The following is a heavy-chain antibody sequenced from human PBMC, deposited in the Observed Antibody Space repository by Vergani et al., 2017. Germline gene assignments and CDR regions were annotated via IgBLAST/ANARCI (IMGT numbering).Heavy chain of an antibody. J-gene: IGHJ4*02. D-gene: IGHD2-2*01. CDR2: ISGSSSHI. V-gene: IGHV3-48*01. Sequence: EVQLVESGGGLVQPGGSLTLSCAASGFSFSLYGMNWVRQAPGKGLEWVSYISGSSSHISYADSVKGRFTISRDNAKNSLYLQMNSLRAEDTALYYCARAEYQLPYHYWGQGTLVTVSS. CDR3: ARAEYQLPYHY. CDR1: GFSFSLYG.